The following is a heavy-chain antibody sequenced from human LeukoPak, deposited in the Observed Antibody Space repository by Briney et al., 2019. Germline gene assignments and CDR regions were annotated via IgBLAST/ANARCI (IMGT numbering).Heavy chain of an antibody. CDR1: GFTFSSYW. J-gene: IGHJ4*02. D-gene: IGHD3-10*01. CDR2: IKQDGSEK. CDR3: AREAWFGELSPDHFDY. V-gene: IGHV3-7*01. Sequence: QTGGSLRLFCTASGFTFSSYWMSWVRQAPGKGLEWVANIKQDGSEKYYVDSVKGRFTISRDNAKNSLYLQMNSLRAEDTAVYYCAREAWFGELSPDHFDYWGQGTLVTVSS.